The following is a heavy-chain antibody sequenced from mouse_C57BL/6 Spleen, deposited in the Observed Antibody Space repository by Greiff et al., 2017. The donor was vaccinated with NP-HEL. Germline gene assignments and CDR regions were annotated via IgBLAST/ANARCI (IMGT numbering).Heavy chain of an antibody. CDR3: ARDNLLWFMDY. J-gene: IGHJ4*01. CDR1: GYTFTSYT. Sequence: VQLQQSGAELARPGASVKMSCKASGYTFTSYTMHWVKQRPGQGLEWIGYINPSSGYTKYNQKFKDKATLTADKSSSTAYMQLSSLTSEDSAVYYCARDNLLWFMDYWGQGTSVTVSS. V-gene: IGHV1-4*01. CDR2: INPSSGYT. D-gene: IGHD2-2*01.